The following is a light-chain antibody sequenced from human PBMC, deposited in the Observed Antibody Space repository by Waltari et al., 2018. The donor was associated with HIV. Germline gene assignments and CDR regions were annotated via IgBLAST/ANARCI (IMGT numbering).Light chain of an antibody. Sequence: VVLTQSPLSLPVTLGQPASISCRSTQSLVYSDGNTYLNWFHQRPGQSPRRLIYRISHRDSGVPDRFSGSGSGSNFTLNISRVEAEDVGVYYCMQATYWLFTFDQGTKLEIK. CDR3: MQATYWLFT. CDR2: RIS. CDR1: QSLVYSDGNTY. V-gene: IGKV2-30*01. J-gene: IGKJ2*01.